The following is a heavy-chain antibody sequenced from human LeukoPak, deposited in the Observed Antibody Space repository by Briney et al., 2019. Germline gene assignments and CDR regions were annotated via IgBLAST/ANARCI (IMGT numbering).Heavy chain of an antibody. Sequence: SPSETLSLTCTVSGGSISSYYWSWIRQPAGKGLEWIGRIYTSGSTNYNPSLKSRVTMSVDTSKNQFSLKLSSVTAADTAVYYCAREGNDFWSGYWVYWGQGTLVTVSS. CDR3: AREGNDFWSGYWVY. V-gene: IGHV4-4*07. J-gene: IGHJ4*02. CDR2: IYTSGST. CDR1: GGSISSYY. D-gene: IGHD3-3*01.